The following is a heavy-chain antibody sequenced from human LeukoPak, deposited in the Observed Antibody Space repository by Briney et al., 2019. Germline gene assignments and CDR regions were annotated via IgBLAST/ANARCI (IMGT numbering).Heavy chain of an antibody. CDR3: ARATYDYGGNSGGDY. Sequence: GGSLRLSCAASGFTVSSNYMSWVRQAPGKGLEWVSVIYSGGSTYYADSVKGRFTISRDNSKNTLYLQMNSPRAEDTAVYYCARATYDYGGNSGGDYWGQGTLVTVSS. V-gene: IGHV3-66*01. CDR2: IYSGGST. J-gene: IGHJ4*02. D-gene: IGHD4-23*01. CDR1: GFTVSSNY.